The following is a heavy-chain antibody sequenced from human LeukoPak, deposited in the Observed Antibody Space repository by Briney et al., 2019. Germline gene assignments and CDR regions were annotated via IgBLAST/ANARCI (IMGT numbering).Heavy chain of an antibody. CDR3: VPYYYDSSGS. Sequence: SETLSLTCAVYGGSFSGYYWSWIRQPPGKGLEWIGEISHSGSTNYNPSLKSRVTISVDTSKNQFSLKLSSVTAADTAVYYCVPYYYDSSGSWGQGTLVTVSS. D-gene: IGHD3-22*01. CDR1: GGSFSGYY. J-gene: IGHJ5*02. CDR2: ISHSGST. V-gene: IGHV4-34*01.